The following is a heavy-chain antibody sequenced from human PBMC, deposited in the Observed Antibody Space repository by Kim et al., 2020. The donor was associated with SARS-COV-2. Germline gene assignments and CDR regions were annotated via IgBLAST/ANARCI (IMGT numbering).Heavy chain of an antibody. Sequence: GGSLRLSCVASGFRFSQSWMNWVRQAPGKGLEWVANINPDGSVKRYVDSVEGRFTVSRDNAKSSLYLQMNSLRDEDTALYYCMNVELQSNTDYCGQVTL. CDR3: MNVELQSNTDY. J-gene: IGHJ4*02. V-gene: IGHV3-7*01. CDR2: INPDGSVK. CDR1: GFRFSQSW. D-gene: IGHD1-26*01.